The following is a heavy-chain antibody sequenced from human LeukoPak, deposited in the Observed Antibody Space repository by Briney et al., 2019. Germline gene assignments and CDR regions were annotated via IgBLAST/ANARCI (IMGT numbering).Heavy chain of an antibody. V-gene: IGHV4-61*02. Sequence: PSQTLSLTSTVSGDSISRGNYYFSWMRQPAGRGLEWIGRFSITGSTDYNPSLKSRVTISVDTSKNQYSLRMRSVTAADTAVYYCVRGFDPWGQGTLVTVSS. CDR3: VRGFDP. CDR2: FSITGST. CDR1: GDSISRGNYY. J-gene: IGHJ5*02.